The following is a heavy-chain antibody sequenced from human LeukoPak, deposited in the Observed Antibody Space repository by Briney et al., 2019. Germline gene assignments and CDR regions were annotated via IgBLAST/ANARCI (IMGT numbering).Heavy chain of an antibody. D-gene: IGHD1-26*01. J-gene: IGHJ5*02. CDR2: IYYSGST. CDR3: ARAAPVGATDWFDP. Sequence: PSETLSLTCTVSGGSISSYYWSWIRQPPGKGLEWIGYIYYSGSTNYNPSLKSRVTISVDTSKNQFSLKLSSVTAADTAVYYCARAAPVGATDWFDPWSQGTLVTVSS. V-gene: IGHV4-59*01. CDR1: GGSISSYY.